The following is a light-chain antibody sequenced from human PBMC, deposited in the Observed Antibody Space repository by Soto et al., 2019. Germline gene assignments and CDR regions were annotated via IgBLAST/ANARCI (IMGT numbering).Light chain of an antibody. Sequence: EIVMTQSPATLSVSPGERSTLSCMASQSISSSLAWYQQKPGQAPRLLIDGAYTRATGVPARFSGSGSGTEFTLTISSLQSEDFAVYYCQQYHDWPKTVGQGTKVDIK. J-gene: IGKJ1*01. CDR1: QSISSS. CDR2: GAY. V-gene: IGKV3-15*01. CDR3: QQYHDWPKT.